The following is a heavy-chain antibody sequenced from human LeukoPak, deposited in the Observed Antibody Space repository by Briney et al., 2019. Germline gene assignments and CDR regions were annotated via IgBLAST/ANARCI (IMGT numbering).Heavy chain of an antibody. D-gene: IGHD3-9*01. Sequence: GASVKVSCKASGYTFTSYGISWVRQAPGQGLEWMGWISAYNGNTNYAQKLQGRVTMTTDTSTSTAYMELRSLRSDDTAVYYCARDYDILTGYYINYFDYWGQGTLVTVSP. CDR3: ARDYDILTGYYINYFDY. J-gene: IGHJ4*02. CDR2: ISAYNGNT. CDR1: GYTFTSYG. V-gene: IGHV1-18*01.